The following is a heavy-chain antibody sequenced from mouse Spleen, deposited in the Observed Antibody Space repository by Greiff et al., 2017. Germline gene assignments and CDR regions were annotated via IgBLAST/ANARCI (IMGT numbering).Heavy chain of an antibody. CDR3: ARDYGHYFDY. D-gene: IGHD1-1*01. V-gene: IGHV5-15*02. J-gene: IGHJ2*01. Sequence: EVQGVESGGGLVKPGGSLKLSCAASGFTFSDYGMAWVRQAPGKGPEWVAFISNLAYSIYYADTVTGRFTISRENAKNTLYLEMSSLRSEDTAMYYCARDYGHYFDYWGQGTTLTVSS. CDR2: ISNLAYSI. CDR1: GFTFSDYG.